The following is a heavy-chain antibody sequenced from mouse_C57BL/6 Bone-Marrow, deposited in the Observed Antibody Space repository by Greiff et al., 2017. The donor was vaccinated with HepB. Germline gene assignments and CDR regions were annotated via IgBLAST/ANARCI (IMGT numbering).Heavy chain of an antibody. CDR2: ISNGGGST. Sequence: EVKVEESGGGLVQPGGSLKLSCAASGFTFSDYYMYWVRQTPEKRLEWVAYISNGGGSTYYPDTVKGRFTISRDNAKNTLYLQMSRLKSEDTAMYYCARRAGYYGYFDYWGQGTTLTVSS. J-gene: IGHJ2*01. V-gene: IGHV5-12*01. CDR1: GFTFSDYY. CDR3: ARRAGYYGYFDY. D-gene: IGHD1-1*01.